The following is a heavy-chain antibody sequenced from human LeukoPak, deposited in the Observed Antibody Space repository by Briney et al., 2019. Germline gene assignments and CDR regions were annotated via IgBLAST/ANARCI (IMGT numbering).Heavy chain of an antibody. CDR3: AKASYIVVVTAAY. Sequence: PGGSLRLSCAASGFTFSSYGMSWVRQAPGRGLEWVSAISGSGGSTYYADSVKGRFTISRDNSKNTLYLQMNSLRAEDTAVYYCAKASYIVVVTAAYWGQGTLVTVSS. V-gene: IGHV3-23*01. J-gene: IGHJ4*02. CDR2: ISGSGGST. CDR1: GFTFSSYG. D-gene: IGHD2-21*02.